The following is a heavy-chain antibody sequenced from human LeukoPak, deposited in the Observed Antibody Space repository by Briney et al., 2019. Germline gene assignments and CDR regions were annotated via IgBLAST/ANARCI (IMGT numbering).Heavy chain of an antibody. CDR1: GASISSPY. CDR2: TFHNGDT. J-gene: IGHJ4*02. V-gene: IGHV4-59*11. CDR3: ARGAGGPDY. Sequence: SETLSLTCTVSGASISSPYWSWIRQPPGKGLELIVYTFHNGDTNYNPSLESRVTISVDTSKNDFSLRMTSVTAADTAIYYCARGAGGPDYWGPGTLVTVSS. D-gene: IGHD3-16*01.